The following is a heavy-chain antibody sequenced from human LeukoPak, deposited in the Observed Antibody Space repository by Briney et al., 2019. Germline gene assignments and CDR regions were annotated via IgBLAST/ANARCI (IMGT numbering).Heavy chain of an antibody. V-gene: IGHV3-23*01. CDR1: GFTFSSYA. D-gene: IGHD7-27*01. Sequence: PGGSLRLSCAASGFTFSSYAMSWVRQAPGKGLEWVSAISGSGGSTYYADSVKGRFTISRDNSKNTLYLQMNSLRAEDTAVYYCARDLWVSTSPTYYFDYWGQGTLVTVSS. J-gene: IGHJ4*02. CDR3: ARDLWVSTSPTYYFDY. CDR2: ISGSGGST.